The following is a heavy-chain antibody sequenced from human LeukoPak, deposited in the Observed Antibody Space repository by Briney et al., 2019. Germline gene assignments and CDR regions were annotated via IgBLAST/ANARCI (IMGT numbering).Heavy chain of an antibody. CDR1: GFTFSSYG. J-gene: IGHJ3*02. D-gene: IGHD3-16*01. CDR2: IWYDGSNK. V-gene: IGHV3-33*06. Sequence: GGSLRLSCAASGFTFSSYGMHWVRQAPGKGLEWVAVIWYDGSNKYYADSVKGRFTISRDSSKNTLYLQMNSLRAEDTAVYYCAKEPQVTDYDAFDIWGQGTMVTVSS. CDR3: AKEPQVTDYDAFDI.